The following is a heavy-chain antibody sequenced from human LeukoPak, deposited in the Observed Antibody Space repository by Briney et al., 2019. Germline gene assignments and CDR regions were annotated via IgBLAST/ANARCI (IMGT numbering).Heavy chain of an antibody. D-gene: IGHD1-26*01. J-gene: IGHJ4*02. CDR3: ARDEGGYGGTYYGYFDY. CDR2: INPNSGGT. V-gene: IGHV1-2*02. CDR1: GYTFIVYY. Sequence: ASVKVSCKASGYTFIVYYIHWVRQAPGQGLEWMGWINPNSGGTNYAQKFQGRVTMTRDTSISTAHMELSGLRSDDTAVYYCARDEGGYGGTYYGYFDYWGQGTLVTVSS.